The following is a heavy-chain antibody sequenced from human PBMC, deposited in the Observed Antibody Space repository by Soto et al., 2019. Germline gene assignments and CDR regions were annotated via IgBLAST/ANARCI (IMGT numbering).Heavy chain of an antibody. CDR2: INPKFGDT. Sequence: QVQLVQSGAEVKEPGDSVRVSCEASGYTFTAYYIHWVRQAPGQGLEWMGWINPKFGDTTYAQDFQGRVSMTRDMSISTVYMELSRLTSDDTAIYYCARRLDYYESNPSRADDSFEIWGQGTMVTVSS. CDR3: ARRLDYYESNPSRADDSFEI. D-gene: IGHD3-22*01. V-gene: IGHV1-2*02. CDR1: GYTFTAYY. J-gene: IGHJ3*02.